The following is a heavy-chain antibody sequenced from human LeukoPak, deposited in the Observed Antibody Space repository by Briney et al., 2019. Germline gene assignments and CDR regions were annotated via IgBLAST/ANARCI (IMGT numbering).Heavy chain of an antibody. CDR2: IYYSGST. V-gene: IGHV4-39*07. D-gene: IGHD7-27*01. Sequence: SETLSLTCTVSGGSISSSSYYWGWIRQPPGKGLEWIGSIYYSGSTNYNPSLKSRVTISVDTSKNQFSLKLSSVTAADTAVYYCARDQQGNFDYWGQGTLVTVSS. CDR1: GGSISSSSYY. CDR3: ARDQQGNFDY. J-gene: IGHJ4*02.